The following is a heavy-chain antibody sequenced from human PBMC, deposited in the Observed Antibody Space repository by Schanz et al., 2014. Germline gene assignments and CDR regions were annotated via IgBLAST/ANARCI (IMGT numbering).Heavy chain of an antibody. V-gene: IGHV3-23*01. J-gene: IGHJ4*02. Sequence: EVHLLESGGGLVQPGGSLRLSCAASGFSFGTYAMSWVRQAPGKGLLWVSGISGSGASTYYADSVKGRFTISRDNSNKTVDLQMNSLRAEDTAVYYCARPPHDSSGYYPFDYWGQGTLVTVSS. CDR2: ISGSGAST. CDR3: ARPPHDSSGYYPFDY. D-gene: IGHD3-22*01. CDR1: GFSFGTYA.